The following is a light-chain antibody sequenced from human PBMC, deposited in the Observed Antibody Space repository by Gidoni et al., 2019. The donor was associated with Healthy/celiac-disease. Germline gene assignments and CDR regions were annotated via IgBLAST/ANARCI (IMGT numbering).Light chain of an antibody. J-gene: IGKJ4*01. CDR3: QQRSNWPLT. V-gene: IGKV3-11*01. CDR2: DAS. CDR1: QSVSSY. Sequence: EIVLPQSPATLSLSPGERAPLSCRASQSVSSYLAWYQQKPGQAPRLLIYDASNRATGIPARFSGSGSGTDFTLTISSLEPEDFAVYYCQQRSNWPLTFGGGTKVEIK.